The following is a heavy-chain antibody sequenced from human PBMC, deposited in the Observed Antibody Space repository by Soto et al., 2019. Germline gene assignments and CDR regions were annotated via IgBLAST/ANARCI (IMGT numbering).Heavy chain of an antibody. Sequence: SETLSLTCAVYGGSFSDYFWSWIRQPPGKGLEWIGEIYHSGTTHYTPSLKSRVTISVDTSKNQFSLRLSSVTAADTAVYYCARQPVSLNGKFFFYQQGMDVWGQGTTVTV. CDR2: IYHSGTT. CDR3: ARQPVSLNGKFFFYQQGMDV. J-gene: IGHJ6*02. V-gene: IGHV4-34*01. CDR1: GGSFSDYF. D-gene: IGHD2-8*01.